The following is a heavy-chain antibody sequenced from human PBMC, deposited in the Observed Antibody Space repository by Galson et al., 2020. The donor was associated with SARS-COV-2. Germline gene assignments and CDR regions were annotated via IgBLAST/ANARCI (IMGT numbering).Heavy chain of an antibody. J-gene: IGHJ6*03. V-gene: IGHV4-4*07. D-gene: IGHD3-22*01. Sequence: SETLSLTCTVSGGYLSSYYWSWIRQPAGTGLEWIGRIYTSGSTNYNPSLKSRVTMSVDTSKNQFSLKLSSVTAADTAVYYCARDYYDSSGYYYYYYMDVWGKGTTVTISS. CDR1: GGYLSSYY. CDR3: ARDYYDSSGYYYYYYMDV. CDR2: IYTSGST.